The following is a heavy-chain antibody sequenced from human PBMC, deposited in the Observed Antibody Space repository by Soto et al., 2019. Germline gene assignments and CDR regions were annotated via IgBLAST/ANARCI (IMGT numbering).Heavy chain of an antibody. V-gene: IGHV3-23*01. CDR2: ISGSGGST. D-gene: IGHD6-13*01. CDR3: EKENGYSSSWFEFDY. J-gene: IGHJ4*02. Sequence: GGFLRLSCAASGFTFSSYAMSWVRQAPGKGLEWVSAISGSGGSTYYADSVKGRFTISRDNSKNTLYLQMNSLRAEDTAVYYCEKENGYSSSWFEFDYWGQGTLVTVSS. CDR1: GFTFSSYA.